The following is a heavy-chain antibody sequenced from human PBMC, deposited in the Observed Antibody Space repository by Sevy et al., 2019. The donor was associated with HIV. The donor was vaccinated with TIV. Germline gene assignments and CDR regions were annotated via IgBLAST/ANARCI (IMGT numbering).Heavy chain of an antibody. CDR2: IRSETYGETT. Sequence: GGSLRLSCTASGFTFGDYAMSWFRQAPGRGLEWVGFIRSETYGETTEYPASVKGRLTVSRDDSNSIVYLQMNSLKTADTAGDYCTRRASRVYGDHRNLYWGQGTLVTVSS. J-gene: IGHJ4*02. CDR3: TRRASRVYGDHRNLY. CDR1: GFTFGDYA. V-gene: IGHV3-49*03. D-gene: IGHD2-21*02.